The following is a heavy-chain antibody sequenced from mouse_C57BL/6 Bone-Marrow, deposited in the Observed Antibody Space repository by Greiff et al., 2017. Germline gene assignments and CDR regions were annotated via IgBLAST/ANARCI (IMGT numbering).Heavy chain of an antibody. V-gene: IGHV1-55*01. Sequence: QVQLQQPGAELVKPGASVKMSCKASGYTFTSYWINWVKQRPGHGLEWIGDIYPGSGSTNYNEKFKSKATLTVDTSSSPAYMPLSCLTSEDSAVYYCARPYYINYWYFDVWGTGTTVTVTS. J-gene: IGHJ1*03. CDR3: ARPYYINYWYFDV. CDR2: IYPGSGST. CDR1: GYTFTSYW. D-gene: IGHD2-5*01.